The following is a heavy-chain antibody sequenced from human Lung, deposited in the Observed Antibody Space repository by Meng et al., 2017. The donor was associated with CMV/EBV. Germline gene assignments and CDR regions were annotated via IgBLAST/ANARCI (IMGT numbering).Heavy chain of an antibody. D-gene: IGHD3-3*01. V-gene: IGHV3-74*01. CDR3: ARDNTYYDFWSGYYGYYFDY. Sequence: GGSXRLXCAASGFTFSSYWMHWVRQAPGKGLVWVSRINSDGSSTSYADSVKGRFTISRDNAKNTLYLQMNSLRAEDTAVYYCARDNTYYDFWSGYYGYYFDYWXQGNLV. CDR1: GFTFSSYW. J-gene: IGHJ4*02. CDR2: INSDGSST.